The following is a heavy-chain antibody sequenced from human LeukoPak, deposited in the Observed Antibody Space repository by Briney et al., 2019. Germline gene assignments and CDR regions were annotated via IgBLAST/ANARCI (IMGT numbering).Heavy chain of an antibody. CDR2: ISYDGSNK. D-gene: IGHD2-15*01. Sequence: GGSLGLSCAASGFTFSSYGMHWVRQAPGKGLEWVAVISYDGSNKYYADSVKGRFTISRDNSKNTLYLQMNSLRAEDTAVYYCAKGLGYCSGGSCYSVGYYYGMDVWGKGTTVTVSS. CDR1: GFTFSSYG. V-gene: IGHV3-30*18. CDR3: AKGLGYCSGGSCYSVGYYYGMDV. J-gene: IGHJ6*04.